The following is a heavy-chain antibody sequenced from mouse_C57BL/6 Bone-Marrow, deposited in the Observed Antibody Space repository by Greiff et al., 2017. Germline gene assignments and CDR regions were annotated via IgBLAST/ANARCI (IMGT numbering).Heavy chain of an antibody. V-gene: IGHV1-81*01. CDR3: AREGYYYGSWFAY. CDR2: IYPRSGNT. J-gene: IGHJ3*01. CDR1: GYTFTSYG. D-gene: IGHD1-1*01. Sequence: VQLVESGAELARPGASVKLSCKASGYTFTSYGISWVKQRTGQGLEWIGEIYPRSGNTYYNEKFKGKATLTADKSSSTAYMELRSLTSEDSAVYFCAREGYYYGSWFAYWGQGTLVTVSA.